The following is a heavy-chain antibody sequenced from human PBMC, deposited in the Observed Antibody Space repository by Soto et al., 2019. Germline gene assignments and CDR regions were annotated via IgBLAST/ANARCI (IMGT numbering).Heavy chain of an antibody. Sequence: EVQLVETGGGLIQPGGSLGLSCAASGFTVSSNYMSWVRQAPGKGLEWVSVIYSGGSTYYADSVKGRFTISRDNSKNTLYLQMNSLRAEDTAVYYCARARGIFGVVSYYYYGMDVWGQGTTVTVSS. V-gene: IGHV3-53*02. J-gene: IGHJ6*02. CDR1: GFTVSSNY. D-gene: IGHD3-3*01. CDR3: ARARGIFGVVSYYYYGMDV. CDR2: IYSGGST.